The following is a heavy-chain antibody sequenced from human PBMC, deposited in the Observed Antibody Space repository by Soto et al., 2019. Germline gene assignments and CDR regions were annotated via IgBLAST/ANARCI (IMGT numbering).Heavy chain of an antibody. CDR1: GFTVSSNY. D-gene: IGHD3-9*01. CDR2: SCSGGST. V-gene: IGHV3-53*01. CDR3: AKQRNHLRYFDWDH. J-gene: IGHJ4*02. Sequence: GGSLRLSCAASGFTVSSNYMSWVRQAAGKGLEWVSVSCSGGSTYYADSVKGRFTISRDNSKNTLYLQMNSLRAEDTAVYYCAKQRNHLRYFDWDHWGQGTLVTVSS.